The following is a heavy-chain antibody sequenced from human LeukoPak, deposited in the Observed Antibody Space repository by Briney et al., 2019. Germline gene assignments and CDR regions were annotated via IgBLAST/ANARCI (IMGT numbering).Heavy chain of an antibody. J-gene: IGHJ5*02. D-gene: IGHD6-13*01. CDR3: ARDRTLIAAAGANWFDP. Sequence: ASVKVSCKASGYTFTGYYMHWVRQAPGQGLEWMGWISPNSGGTNYAQKFQGRVTMTRDTSISTAYMELSRLRSDDTAVYYCARDRTLIAAAGANWFDPWGQGTLVTVSS. CDR2: ISPNSGGT. V-gene: IGHV1-2*02. CDR1: GYTFTGYY.